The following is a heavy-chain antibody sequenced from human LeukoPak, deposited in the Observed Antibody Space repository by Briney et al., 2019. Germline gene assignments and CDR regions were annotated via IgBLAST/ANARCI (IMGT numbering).Heavy chain of an antibody. J-gene: IGHJ6*04. V-gene: IGHV3-21*01. CDR3: AELGITMIGGV. D-gene: IGHD3-10*02. CDR1: GFTFSSYT. CDR2: ITSSSSYI. Sequence: GGSLRLSCAASGFTFSSYTMNWVRQAPGRGLEWVSSITSSSSYIYYADSVKGRFTISRDNAKNSLYLQMNSLRAEDTAVYYCAELGITMIGGVWGKGTTVTISS.